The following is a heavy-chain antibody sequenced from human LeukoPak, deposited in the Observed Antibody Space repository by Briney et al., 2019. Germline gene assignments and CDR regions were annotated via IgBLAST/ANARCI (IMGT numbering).Heavy chain of an antibody. J-gene: IGHJ3*02. CDR3: AESVTAAGTYAFDI. Sequence: GGSLRLSCAASGFTFSSYAMSWVRQAPGKGLEWVSSLRGNGGSTEYVDSVRGRFVISRDNSRNTLYLQMNSLRAEDTAVYYCAESVTAAGTYAFDIWGQGTVVTVSS. CDR1: GFTFSSYA. V-gene: IGHV3-23*01. D-gene: IGHD6-13*01. CDR2: LRGNGGST.